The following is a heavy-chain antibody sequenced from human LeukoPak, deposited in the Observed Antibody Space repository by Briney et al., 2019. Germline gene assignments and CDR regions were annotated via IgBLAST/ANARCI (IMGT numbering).Heavy chain of an antibody. J-gene: IGHJ4*02. Sequence: PGGSLRLSCAASGFTFSRYSMNWVRQAPGKGLEWVSYISSSSSTIYYADSVKGRFTISRDNAKNSLYLQMNSLRAEDTAVYYCARGIAAAGTPYYFDYWGQGTLVTVSS. D-gene: IGHD6-13*01. CDR2: ISSSSSTI. CDR3: ARGIAAAGTPYYFDY. V-gene: IGHV3-48*01. CDR1: GFTFSRYS.